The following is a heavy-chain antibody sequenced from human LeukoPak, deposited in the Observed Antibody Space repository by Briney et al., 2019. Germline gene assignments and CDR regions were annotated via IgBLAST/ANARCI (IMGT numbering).Heavy chain of an antibody. CDR1: GFTFSTYA. CDR3: ARERTDQLLLDF. D-gene: IGHD1-1*01. CDR2: ISYSGRDK. J-gene: IGHJ4*02. V-gene: IGHV3-21*01. Sequence: GGSLRLSCAASGFTFSTYAMNWVRQEAGKGLEWVSSISYSGRDKFYADSVKGRFTISRDNAKNSLYLEMNNLRAEDTAVFYCARERTDQLLLDFWGQGALVTVSS.